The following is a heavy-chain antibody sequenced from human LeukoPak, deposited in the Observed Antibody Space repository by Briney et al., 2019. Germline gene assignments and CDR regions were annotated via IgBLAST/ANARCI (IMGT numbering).Heavy chain of an antibody. CDR2: IYSGVST. V-gene: IGHV3-53*01. J-gene: IGHJ2*01. Sequence: GGSLRLSCAASGFTVSSNYMSWVRQAPGKGLEWVSVIYSGVSTYYADSVKGRFTIPRDNSKNTLYLQMNSLRAEDTALYYCARDRRYYDSSGYYFHWYFDLWGRGTLVTVSS. D-gene: IGHD3-22*01. CDR3: ARDRRYYDSSGYYFHWYFDL. CDR1: GFTVSSNY.